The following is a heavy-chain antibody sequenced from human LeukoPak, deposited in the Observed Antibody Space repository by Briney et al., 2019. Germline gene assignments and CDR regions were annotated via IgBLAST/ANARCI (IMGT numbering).Heavy chain of an antibody. Sequence: GGSLRLSCAASGFTVSNAWMSWVRQAPGKGLEWVGRIKSKTDGGATDYAAPVKGRFTISRDDSKNTLYLQMNSLKSEDTAVYYCTTDKYSSSWYGGVDNWGQGTLVTVSS. J-gene: IGHJ4*02. V-gene: IGHV3-15*01. CDR2: IKSKTDGGAT. D-gene: IGHD6-13*01. CDR3: TTDKYSSSWYGGVDN. CDR1: GFTVSNAW.